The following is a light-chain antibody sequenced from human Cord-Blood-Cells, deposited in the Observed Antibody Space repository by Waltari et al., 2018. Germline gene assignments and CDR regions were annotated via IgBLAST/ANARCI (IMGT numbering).Light chain of an antibody. J-gene: IGLJ1*01. Sequence: SYELTQPPSVSVSPGQTARITCSGDALPKQYAYWYQQKPGQAPVLVIYKDIERPSGIPERFSGSSSGTTVTLTISGVQAEDEADYYCQSADSSGTYPVFGTGTKVTVL. CDR2: KDI. V-gene: IGLV3-25*02. CDR3: QSADSSGTYPV. CDR1: ALPKQY.